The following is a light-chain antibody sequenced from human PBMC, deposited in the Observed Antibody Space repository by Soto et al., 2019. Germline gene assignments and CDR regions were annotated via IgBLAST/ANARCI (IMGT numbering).Light chain of an antibody. CDR3: QQFNNWPRT. Sequence: EIEMTQSPVTLSVSPGERATLSCRASQSVSSNLAWHQQKPGQAPRLLIYAASTRATGIPARFSGSGSGTEFTLAISSLQSEDFAVYYCQQFNNWPRTFGQGTKADIK. CDR2: AAS. J-gene: IGKJ1*01. V-gene: IGKV3-15*01. CDR1: QSVSSN.